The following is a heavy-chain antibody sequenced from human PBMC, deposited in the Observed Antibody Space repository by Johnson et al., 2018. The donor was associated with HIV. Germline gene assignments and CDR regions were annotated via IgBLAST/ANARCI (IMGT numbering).Heavy chain of an antibody. J-gene: IGHJ3*02. CDR2: IWYDGSNK. CDR3: ARDRPSKWLRSNDDAFDI. CDR1: GFTFSSYG. V-gene: IGHV3-33*01. D-gene: IGHD5-12*01. Sequence: QVQLVESGGGVVQPGRSLRLSCAASGFTFSSYGMHWVRQAPGKGLEWVAVIWYDGSNKYYADSVKGRFTISRDNAKNSLYLQMNSLRAEDTAVYYCARDRPSKWLRSNDDAFDIWGQGTMVTVSS.